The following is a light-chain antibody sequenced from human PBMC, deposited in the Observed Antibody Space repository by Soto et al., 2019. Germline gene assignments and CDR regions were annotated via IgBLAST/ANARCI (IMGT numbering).Light chain of an antibody. CDR3: SSYTSSSILYV. CDR2: DVS. V-gene: IGLV2-14*01. CDR1: SSDVGGYNY. Sequence: SVLTQLASVTGSAGQSIPIFCTGTSSDVGGYNYVSWYQQHPGKAPKLMIYDVSNRPSGVSNRFSGSKSGNTASLTISGLQAEDEADYYCSSYTSSSILYVFGTGTKVTVL. J-gene: IGLJ1*01.